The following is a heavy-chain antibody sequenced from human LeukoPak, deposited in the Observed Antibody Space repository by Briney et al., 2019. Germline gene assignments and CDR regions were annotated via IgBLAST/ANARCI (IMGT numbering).Heavy chain of an antibody. CDR2: ISYDGSNK. Sequence: GGSLRLSCAASGFTFSSYGVHWVRQAPGKGLEWVAVISYDGSNKYYTDSVKGRFTISRDSSKNTLYLQVNSLKAEDTAVYYCAKERIVGANYWYFDLWGRGTLVTVSS. J-gene: IGHJ2*01. CDR1: GFTFSSYG. V-gene: IGHV3-30*18. CDR3: AKERIVGANYWYFDL. D-gene: IGHD1-26*01.